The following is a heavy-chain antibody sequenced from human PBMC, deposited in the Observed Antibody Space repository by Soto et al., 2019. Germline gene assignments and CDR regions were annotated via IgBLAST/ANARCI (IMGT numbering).Heavy chain of an antibody. CDR1: GYTFTTFG. CDR2: ISTSKGNI. J-gene: IGHJ4*02. Sequence: QVQLVQSGPEVKKPGAAVKVSCKTSGYTFTTFGISWVREAPGQGLEWMGWISTSKGNINYAQKIQGRVTMTTDTSTSTAYLELRSLRSDDTAVYYCATRSPAFDYWASGPWSPSP. CDR3: ATRSPAFDY. V-gene: IGHV1-18*01.